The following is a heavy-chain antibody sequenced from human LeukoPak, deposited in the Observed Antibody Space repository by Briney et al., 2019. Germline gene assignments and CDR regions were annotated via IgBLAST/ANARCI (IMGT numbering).Heavy chain of an antibody. Sequence: GRSLRLSCAASGFTFSSYAMHWVRQAPGKGLEWVAVISYDGSNKYYADSVKGRFTISRDNAKNTPYLQMNSLRAEDTAVYYCARDSTGSQDYWGQGTLVTVSS. J-gene: IGHJ4*02. V-gene: IGHV3-30-3*01. CDR1: GFTFSSYA. CDR2: ISYDGSNK. CDR3: ARDSTGSQDY. D-gene: IGHD3-10*01.